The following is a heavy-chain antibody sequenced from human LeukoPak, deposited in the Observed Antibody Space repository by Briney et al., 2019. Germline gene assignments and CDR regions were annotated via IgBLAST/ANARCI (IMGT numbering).Heavy chain of an antibody. CDR1: GGSFSGYY. CDR2: INNSGST. D-gene: IGHD2-2*01. CDR3: ARAHIVVVPAAMGWVWGDYFDY. V-gene: IGHV4-34*01. J-gene: IGHJ4*02. Sequence: PSETLSLTCAVYGGSFSGYYWSWIRQPPGKGQEWIGEINNSGSTNYNPSLKSRDTISVDTSKNQFSLKLSSVTAADTAVYYCARAHIVVVPAAMGWVWGDYFDYWGQGTLVTVSS.